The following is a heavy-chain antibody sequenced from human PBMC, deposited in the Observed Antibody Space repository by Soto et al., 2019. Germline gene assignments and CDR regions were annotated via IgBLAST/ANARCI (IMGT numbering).Heavy chain of an antibody. Sequence: QVQLVQSGAEVKKPGSSVKVSCKASGGTFSSYTISWVRQAPGQGLEWMGRIIPILGIANYAQKFQGRVTIPADKSTSTAYMELSSLRSEDTAVYYCARDTKTSSSSIGTYWFDPWGQGTLVTVSS. CDR1: GGTFSSYT. D-gene: IGHD6-6*01. CDR3: ARDTKTSSSSIGTYWFDP. CDR2: IIPILGIA. V-gene: IGHV1-69*08. J-gene: IGHJ5*02.